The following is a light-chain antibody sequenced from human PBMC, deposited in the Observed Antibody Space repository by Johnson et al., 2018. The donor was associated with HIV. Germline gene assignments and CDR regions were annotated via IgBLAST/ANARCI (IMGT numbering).Light chain of an antibody. CDR2: ENN. Sequence: QSLLTQPPSVSAAPGQKVTISCSGSSSNIGNNYVSWYQQLPGTAPKLLIYENNKRPSGIPDRFSGSKSGTSATLGITGLQTGDEADYYCGTWDSSLSAYVFGTGTKFTVL. CDR3: GTWDSSLSAYV. J-gene: IGLJ1*01. CDR1: SSNIGNNY. V-gene: IGLV1-51*02.